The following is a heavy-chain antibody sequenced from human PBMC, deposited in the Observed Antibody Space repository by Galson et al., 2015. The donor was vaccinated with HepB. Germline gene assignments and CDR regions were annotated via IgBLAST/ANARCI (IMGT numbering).Heavy chain of an antibody. CDR2: INAGNGNT. CDR1: GYTFTSYA. V-gene: IGHV1-3*01. D-gene: IGHD6-19*01. J-gene: IGHJ4*02. CDR3: ARVRIAVAGYFDY. Sequence: SVKVSCKASGYTFTSYAMHWVRQAPGQRLEWMGWINAGNGNTKYSQKFQGRVTITRDTSASTAYMELSSLRSEDTAVYYCARVRIAVAGYFDYWGQGTLVIVSS.